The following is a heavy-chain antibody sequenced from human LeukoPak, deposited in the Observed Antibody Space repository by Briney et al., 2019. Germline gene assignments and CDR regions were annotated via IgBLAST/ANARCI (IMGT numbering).Heavy chain of an antibody. CDR3: ARDKSSGWLGYSDY. Sequence: EGSLRLSCAASGFTFSSYSMNWVRQAPGKGLEWVSSISTSSSYIYYADSVKGRFTISRDNTKNSLYLQMNSLRAEDTAVYYCARDKSSGWLGYSDYWGQGTLVTVSS. J-gene: IGHJ4*02. CDR1: GFTFSSYS. CDR2: ISTSSSYI. D-gene: IGHD6-19*01. V-gene: IGHV3-21*01.